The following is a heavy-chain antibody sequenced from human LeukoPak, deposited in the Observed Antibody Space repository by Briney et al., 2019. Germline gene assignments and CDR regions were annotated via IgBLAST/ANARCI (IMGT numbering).Heavy chain of an antibody. Sequence: GASVKVSCKASGYTFTGYYMHWVRQAPGQGLEWMGWISAYNGNTNYAQKLQGRVTMTTDTSTSTAYMELRSLRSDDTAVYYCAREAYCSSTSCYLDEYYYYYYMDVWGKGTTVTISS. J-gene: IGHJ6*03. D-gene: IGHD2-2*01. CDR2: ISAYNGNT. V-gene: IGHV1-18*04. CDR3: AREAYCSSTSCYLDEYYYYYYMDV. CDR1: GYTFTGYY.